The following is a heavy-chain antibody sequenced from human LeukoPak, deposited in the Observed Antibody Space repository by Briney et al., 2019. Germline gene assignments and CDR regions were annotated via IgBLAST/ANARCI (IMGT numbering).Heavy chain of an antibody. Sequence: SETLSLTCTVSGGSISSYYWSWIRQPPGKGLEWIGEINHSGSTNYNPSLKSRVTISVDTSKNQFSLKLSSVTAADTAVYYCARDEPGDGLDYWGQGTLVTVSS. J-gene: IGHJ4*02. CDR3: ARDEPGDGLDY. D-gene: IGHD3-16*01. CDR1: GGSISSYY. CDR2: INHSGST. V-gene: IGHV4-34*01.